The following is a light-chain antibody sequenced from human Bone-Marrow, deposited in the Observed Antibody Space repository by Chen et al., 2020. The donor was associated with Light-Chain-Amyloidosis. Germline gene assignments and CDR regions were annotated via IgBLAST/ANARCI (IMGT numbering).Light chain of an antibody. Sequence: SYALTQPPSVSVSPGQTARITCSGDDLPTKYAYWYQQKPRQAPVLVIHRDTERPAGSSERFSGSSSGPTATLTISVVQAEDVADYHWQSADSSGTYEVIFGGGTKLSVL. J-gene: IGLJ2*01. CDR2: RDT. V-gene: IGLV3-25*03. CDR3: QSADSSGTYEVI. CDR1: DLPTKY.